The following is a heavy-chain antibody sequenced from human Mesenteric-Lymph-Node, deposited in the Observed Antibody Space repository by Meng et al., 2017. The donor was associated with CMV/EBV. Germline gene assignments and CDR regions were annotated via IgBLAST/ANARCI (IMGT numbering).Heavy chain of an antibody. CDR2: IGSDDGRTK. J-gene: IGHJ5*02. D-gene: IGHD2-21*01. CDR3: VRDRPHILGLDP. Sequence: GESLKISCAASGFNFDDYAMHWVRQAPGKGLEWVAYIGSDDGRTKYYPDSMRGRFTISRDNSKNMVYLQMNSLRSEDTAVYYCVRDRPHILGLDPWGQGTLVTVSS. CDR1: GFNFDDYA. V-gene: IGHV3-30*02.